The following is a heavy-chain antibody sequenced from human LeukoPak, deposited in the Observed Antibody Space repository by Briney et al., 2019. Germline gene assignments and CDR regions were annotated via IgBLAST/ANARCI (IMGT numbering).Heavy chain of an antibody. D-gene: IGHD3-10*01. CDR1: GGTFSSYA. J-gene: IGHJ4*02. CDR3: ARGYYGSGSYYREFDY. CDR2: IIPIFGTA. V-gene: IGHV1-69*13. Sequence: ASVKVSCKASGGTFSSYAISWVRQSPGQGLEWMRGIIPIFGTANYAQKFQGRVTITADESTSTAYMELSSLRSEDTAVYYCARGYYGSGSYYREFDYWGQGTLVTVSS.